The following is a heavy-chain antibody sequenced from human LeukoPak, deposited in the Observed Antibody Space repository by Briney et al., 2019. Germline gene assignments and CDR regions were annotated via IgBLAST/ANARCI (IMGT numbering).Heavy chain of an antibody. Sequence: ASVKVSCKASGYTFTGYYMHWVRQAPGQGLEWMGWINPNSGGTNYAQKFQGRVTMTRDTSISTAYMELSRLRSDDTAVYYCARERGLIQLWPPGRYYSYGMAVWGQGTTVTVSS. CDR1: GYTFTGYY. J-gene: IGHJ6*02. V-gene: IGHV1-2*02. CDR3: ARERGLIQLWPPGRYYSYGMAV. CDR2: INPNSGGT. D-gene: IGHD5-18*01.